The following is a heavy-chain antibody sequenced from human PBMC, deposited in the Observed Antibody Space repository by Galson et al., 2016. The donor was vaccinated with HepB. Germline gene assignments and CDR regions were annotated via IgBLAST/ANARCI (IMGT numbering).Heavy chain of an antibody. J-gene: IGHJ6*02. Sequence: SVKVSCKASGYTFSTYNMHWVRQAPGQGLEWMGLINPSGGSTIYAQQFQGRVTMTEDTSTDTAYMEMRSLRSEDTAVYYCATASNDANSGLHYYFHGMDVWGQGTTVTVSS. V-gene: IGHV1-46*01. CDR1: GYTFSTYN. CDR3: ATASNDANSGLHYYFHGMDV. CDR2: INPSGGST. D-gene: IGHD4/OR15-4a*01.